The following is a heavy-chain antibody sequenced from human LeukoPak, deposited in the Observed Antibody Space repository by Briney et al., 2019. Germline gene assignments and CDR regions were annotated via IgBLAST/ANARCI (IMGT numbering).Heavy chain of an antibody. CDR3: ATSNSGWYSEIVN. J-gene: IGHJ4*02. CDR2: IYYAGDT. CDR1: GGSVSSSSYY. D-gene: IGHD6-19*01. V-gene: IGHV4-39*01. Sequence: PSETLSLTCTVSGGSVSSSSYYWGWIRQPPGKGLECIGTIYYAGDTYYNPSLESRISISVDTSNNQFSLKLSSVTAADTAVYYCATSNSGWYSEIVNWSQGTLGTVSS.